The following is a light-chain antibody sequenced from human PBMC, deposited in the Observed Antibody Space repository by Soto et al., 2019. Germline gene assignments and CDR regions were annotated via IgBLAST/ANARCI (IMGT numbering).Light chain of an antibody. CDR2: GVT. Sequence: QSALTQPASVSGSPGQSITISFTGTSSDVGAYYSVSWYQHHPGKAPKLIIYGVTNRPSGVANRFSGSKSGNTASLTISGLQAEDEADYHCSSYTSGSSPYVFGTGTKLTVL. CDR3: SSYTSGSSPYV. J-gene: IGLJ1*01. V-gene: IGLV2-14*01. CDR1: SSDVGAYYS.